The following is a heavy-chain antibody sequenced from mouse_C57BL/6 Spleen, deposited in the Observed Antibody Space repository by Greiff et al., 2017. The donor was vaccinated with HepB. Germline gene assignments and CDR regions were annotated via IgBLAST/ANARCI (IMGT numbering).Heavy chain of an antibody. V-gene: IGHV5-17*01. Sequence: DVHLVESGGGLVKPGGSLKLSCAASGFTFSDYGMHWVRQAPEKGLEWVAYISSGSSTIYYADTVKGRFTISRDNAKNTLFLQMTSLRSEDTAMYYCARPSSPYYYAMDYWGQGTSVTVSS. CDR2: ISSGSSTI. CDR1: GFTFSDYG. CDR3: ARPSSPYYYAMDY. D-gene: IGHD1-1*01. J-gene: IGHJ4*01.